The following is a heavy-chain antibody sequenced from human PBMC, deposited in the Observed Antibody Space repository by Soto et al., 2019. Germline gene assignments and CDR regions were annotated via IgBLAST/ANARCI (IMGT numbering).Heavy chain of an antibody. V-gene: IGHV1-3*01. J-gene: IGHJ4*02. CDR1: GISYSTYV. CDR2: INAGNGDT. D-gene: IGHD5-12*01. Sequence: VQLVQSGAEVKKPGASGRISCTASGISYSTYVIHWVRQAPGQGLEWMGWINAGNGDTRYSQRFQGRVTLTRDTSATTTYMDLSSLRSEDTSISYCARAISGYVTWGQGTLVTVSS. CDR3: ARAISGYVT.